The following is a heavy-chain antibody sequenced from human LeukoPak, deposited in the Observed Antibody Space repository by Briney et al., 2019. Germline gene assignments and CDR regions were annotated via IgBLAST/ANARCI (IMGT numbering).Heavy chain of an antibody. CDR1: GGSISSDY. V-gene: IGHV4-59*01. Sequence: SETLSLTCTVSGGSISSDYWSWVRQPPGKGLEWIGYIHYSGSTNYNASLKSRLTMSVDMSKNQFSLKLTSVTAADTAVYYCARGAISAAGIFDYWGQGTLVSVSS. D-gene: IGHD6-13*01. CDR2: IHYSGST. J-gene: IGHJ4*02. CDR3: ARGAISAAGIFDY.